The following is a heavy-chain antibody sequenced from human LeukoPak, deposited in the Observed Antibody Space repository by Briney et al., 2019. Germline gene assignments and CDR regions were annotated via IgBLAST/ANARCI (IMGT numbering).Heavy chain of an antibody. CDR2: INPNSGGT. Sequence: ASVTVSCKASGYTFTGYYMHWVRQAPGQGLEWMGWINPNSGGTNYAQKFQGRVTMTRDTSISTAYMELSRLRSDDTAVYYCARGPRATVYDYVWGSYRSLFDYWGQGTLVTVSS. CDR1: GYTFTGYY. D-gene: IGHD3-16*02. J-gene: IGHJ4*02. CDR3: ARGPRATVYDYVWGSYRSLFDY. V-gene: IGHV1-2*02.